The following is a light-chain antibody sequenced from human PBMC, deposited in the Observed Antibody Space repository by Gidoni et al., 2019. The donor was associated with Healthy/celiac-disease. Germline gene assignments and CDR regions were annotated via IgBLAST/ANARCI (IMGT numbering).Light chain of an antibody. CDR1: QSVSSN. Sequence: EIVMTQPPATLSVSPGERATLSCRASQSVSSNLAWYQQKPGQAPRLLIYGASRATGIPARFSGSGSGTEFTLTISSLQSEDFAVYYCQQYNNWPLTFGQGTRLEIK. J-gene: IGKJ5*01. CDR3: QQYNNWPLT. CDR2: GAS. V-gene: IGKV3-15*01.